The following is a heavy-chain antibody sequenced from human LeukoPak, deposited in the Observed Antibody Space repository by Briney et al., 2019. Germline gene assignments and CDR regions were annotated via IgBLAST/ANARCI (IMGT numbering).Heavy chain of an antibody. CDR3: AKAPVTNYGMDV. D-gene: IGHD2-21*02. Sequence: GGSLRLSCAASGFTFSSYGMRWVCQAPGKGLGWVAVISYDGSNKYYADSVKGRFTISRDNSKNTLYLQMNSLRAEDTAVYYCAKAPVTNYGMDVWGQGTTVTVSS. CDR2: ISYDGSNK. CDR1: GFTFSSYG. J-gene: IGHJ6*02. V-gene: IGHV3-30*18.